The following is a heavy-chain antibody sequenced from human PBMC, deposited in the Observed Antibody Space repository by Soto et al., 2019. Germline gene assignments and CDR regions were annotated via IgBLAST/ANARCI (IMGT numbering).Heavy chain of an antibody. Sequence: EVQLLESGGDLVQPGGSLRVSCAASGFTFSSYAMSWVRQAPGKGLEWVSAVSGSGGRTYYADSGKGRFTISRDNSKNTLYLQMNSLRSDDTALYYCAKEMYSSGFFDYWGQGNLVTVSS. J-gene: IGHJ4*02. CDR1: GFTFSSYA. CDR3: AKEMYSSGFFDY. V-gene: IGHV3-23*01. CDR2: VSGSGGRT. D-gene: IGHD6-19*01.